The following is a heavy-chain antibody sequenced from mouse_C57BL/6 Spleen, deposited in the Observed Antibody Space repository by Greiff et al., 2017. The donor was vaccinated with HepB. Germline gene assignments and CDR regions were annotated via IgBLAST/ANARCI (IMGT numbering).Heavy chain of an antibody. CDR3: TIYYGYDEGNY. CDR2: IDPENGDT. J-gene: IGHJ2*01. V-gene: IGHV14-4*01. D-gene: IGHD2-2*01. CDR1: GFNIKDDY. Sequence: EVQLQQSGAELVRPGASVKLSCTASGFNIKDDYMHWVKQRPEQGLEWIGWIDPENGDTEYASKFQGKATITADTSSNTAYLQLSSLTSEDTAVYYCTIYYGYDEGNYWGQGTTLTVSS.